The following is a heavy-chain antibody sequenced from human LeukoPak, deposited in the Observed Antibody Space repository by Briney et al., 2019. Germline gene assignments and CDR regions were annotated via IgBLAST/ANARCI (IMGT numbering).Heavy chain of an antibody. Sequence: GGSLRLSCAASGFTFSSYGMSWVRQAPGKGLEWVSSISGSGSSSYYADSVKGRFTIFRDNSKSTLYVQMNSLRAEDTAVYYCALHGGSIWGQGTMVTVSS. V-gene: IGHV3-23*01. CDR1: GFTFSSYG. D-gene: IGHD6-25*01. CDR3: ALHGGSI. J-gene: IGHJ3*02. CDR2: ISGSGSSS.